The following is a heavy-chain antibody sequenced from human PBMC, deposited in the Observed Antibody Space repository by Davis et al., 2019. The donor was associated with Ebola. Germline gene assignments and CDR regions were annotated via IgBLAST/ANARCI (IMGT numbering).Heavy chain of an antibody. J-gene: IGHJ6*04. D-gene: IGHD3-3*01. CDR3: ARSGLSFGVVKYHYGMDV. CDR2: IISSSIYI. CDR1: GSPFGNFP. V-gene: IGHV3-21*04. Sequence: GGSLSLSFVAPGSPFGNFPMNWVRQAPGTGWERFSTIISSSIYIYYAESVKGRFTISRDNAKNSLTLQMNSLRAEDTAVYYCARSGLSFGVVKYHYGMDVWGKGTTVTVSS.